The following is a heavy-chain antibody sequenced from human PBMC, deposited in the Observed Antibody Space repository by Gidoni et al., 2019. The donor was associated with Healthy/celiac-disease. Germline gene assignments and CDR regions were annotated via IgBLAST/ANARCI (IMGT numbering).Heavy chain of an antibody. Sequence: QVQLQQWGAGLLKPSETLSLTCAVYGGSFSGYYWSWIRQPPGKGLEWIGEINHSGSTNYNPSLKSRVNISVDTSKNQFSLKLSSVTAADTAVYYCARDLFSGSYNYWGQGTLVTVSP. CDR1: GGSFSGYY. D-gene: IGHD1-26*01. CDR2: INHSGST. CDR3: ARDLFSGSYNY. V-gene: IGHV4-34*01. J-gene: IGHJ4*02.